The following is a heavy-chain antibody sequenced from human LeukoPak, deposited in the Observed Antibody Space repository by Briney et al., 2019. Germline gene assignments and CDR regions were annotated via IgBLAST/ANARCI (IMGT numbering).Heavy chain of an antibody. Sequence: PGGSLRLSCAASGLTFSSYWMHWVRQGPGKGLVWVSRIKTDGTMTIYADSVKSRFTISRDNAKNTLYLQMNSLRAEDTAVYYCARGSLAGAGSHLDYWGQGSLVTVSS. CDR1: GLTFSSYW. CDR3: ARGSLAGAGSHLDY. D-gene: IGHD6-19*01. V-gene: IGHV3-74*01. J-gene: IGHJ4*02. CDR2: IKTDGTMT.